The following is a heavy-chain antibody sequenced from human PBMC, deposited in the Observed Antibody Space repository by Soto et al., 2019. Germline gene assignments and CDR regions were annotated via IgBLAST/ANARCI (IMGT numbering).Heavy chain of an antibody. J-gene: IGHJ6*03. CDR2: IYYSGST. CDR3: GQLLNRVNYYYYMDV. CDR1: GGSISSSSYY. Sequence: PSETLSLTCTVSGGSISSSSYYWGWIRQPPGKGLEWIGSIYYSGSTYYNPSLKSRVTISVDTSKNQFSLKLSSVTAADTAVYYCGQLLNRVNYYYYMDVWGNGTTVTVSS. V-gene: IGHV4-39*01. D-gene: IGHD2-2*01.